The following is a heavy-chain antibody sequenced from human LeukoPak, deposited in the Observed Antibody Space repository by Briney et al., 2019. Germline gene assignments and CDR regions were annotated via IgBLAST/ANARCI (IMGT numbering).Heavy chain of an antibody. CDR3: ARDPKPHSGSYPEPDY. CDR1: GFTFGDYA. CDR2: IRYDGSNK. D-gene: IGHD1-26*01. Sequence: PGGSLRLSCTASGFTFGDYAMSWFRQAPGKGLEWVAFIRYDGSNKYYADSVKGRFTISRDNSKNTLYLQMNSLRAEDTAVYYCARDPKPHSGSYPEPDYWGQGTLVTVSS. J-gene: IGHJ4*02. V-gene: IGHV3-30*02.